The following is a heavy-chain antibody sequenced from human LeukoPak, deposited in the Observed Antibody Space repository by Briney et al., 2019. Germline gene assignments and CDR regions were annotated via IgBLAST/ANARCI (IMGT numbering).Heavy chain of an antibody. CDR1: EYTFTSYF. D-gene: IGHD3-10*01. V-gene: IGHV1-46*01. J-gene: IGHJ6*02. CDR3: ARGLMSMVRDV. CDR2: INPSGGGT. Sequence: ASVKVSFKASEYTFTSYFIHWVRQAPGQGLEWMGTINPSGGGTTYAQKFQGRVTMTRDTSTSTVYMELSSLRSDDTAVYYCARGLMSMVRDVWGQGTTVTVSS.